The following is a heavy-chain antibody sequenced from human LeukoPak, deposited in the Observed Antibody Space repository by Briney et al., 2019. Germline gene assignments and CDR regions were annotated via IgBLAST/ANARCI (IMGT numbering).Heavy chain of an antibody. D-gene: IGHD3-22*01. V-gene: IGHV3-30*04. CDR2: ISYDGSYK. Sequence: GRSLRLSCAASGFTFSSYAMHWVRQAPGKGLEWMAVISYDGSYKYYADCVKGRFTISIDNSKNTLYLQMNSLRAEDTAVYYCARVWEGYYYDSSGYYDYWGQGTLVTVSS. CDR3: ARVWEGYYYDSSGYYDY. CDR1: GFTFSSYA. J-gene: IGHJ4*02.